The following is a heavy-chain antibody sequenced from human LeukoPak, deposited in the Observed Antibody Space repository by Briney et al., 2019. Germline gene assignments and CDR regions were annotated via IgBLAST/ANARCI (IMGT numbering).Heavy chain of an antibody. Sequence: GGSLRLSCAASGFTVSSNYMSWVRQAPGKGLEWVSVIYSGGSTYYAGSVKGRFTISRDNSKNTLYLQMNSLRAEDTAVYYCARDIIAVAGIDYWGQGTLVTVSS. J-gene: IGHJ4*02. D-gene: IGHD6-19*01. CDR2: IYSGGST. V-gene: IGHV3-66*01. CDR3: ARDIIAVAGIDY. CDR1: GFTVSSNY.